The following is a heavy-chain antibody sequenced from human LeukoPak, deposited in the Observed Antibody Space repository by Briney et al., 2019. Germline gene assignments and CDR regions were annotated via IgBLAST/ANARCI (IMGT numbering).Heavy chain of an antibody. V-gene: IGHV4-39*07. CDR2: IYYSGST. CDR1: GGSISSYY. J-gene: IGHJ5*02. CDR3: ARDFLTTVTAYPLARFDP. Sequence: SETLSLTCTVSGGSISSYYWGWIRQPPGKGLEWIGSIYYSGSTYYNPSLKSRVTISVDTSKNQFSLKLSSVTAADTAVYYCARDFLTTVTAYPLARFDPWGQGTLVTVSS. D-gene: IGHD4-17*01.